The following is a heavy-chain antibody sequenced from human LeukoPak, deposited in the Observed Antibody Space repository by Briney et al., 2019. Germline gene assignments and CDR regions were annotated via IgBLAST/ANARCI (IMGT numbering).Heavy chain of an antibody. CDR2: IYTSGST. V-gene: IGHV4-4*07. Sequence: PSETLSLTCTVSGGSISSYYWSWIRQPAGKGLEWIGRIYTSGSTNYNPSLKSRVTMSVDTSKNQFSLKLSSVTAADTAVYYCARGHSSSWAETYYSDYWGQGTLVTVSS. J-gene: IGHJ4*02. CDR3: ARGHSSSWAETYYSDY. CDR1: GGSISSYY. D-gene: IGHD6-13*01.